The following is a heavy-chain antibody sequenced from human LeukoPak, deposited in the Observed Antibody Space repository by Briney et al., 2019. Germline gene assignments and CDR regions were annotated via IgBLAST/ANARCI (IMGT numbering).Heavy chain of an antibody. V-gene: IGHV3-48*04. J-gene: IGHJ4*02. Sequence: PGGSLRLSCAASGFTFSSYSINWVRQAPGKGLEWVSYFSSSSNTTYYADSVKGRFSISRDNAKNSLYLQMNSLRAEDTAVYYCARGYVGDYWGQGTLVTVSS. CDR2: FSSSSNTT. CDR1: GFTFSSYS. CDR3: ARGYVGDY. D-gene: IGHD3-16*01.